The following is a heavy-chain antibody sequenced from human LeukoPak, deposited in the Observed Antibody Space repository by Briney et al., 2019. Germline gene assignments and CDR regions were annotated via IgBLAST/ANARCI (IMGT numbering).Heavy chain of an antibody. CDR1: GFTCSDHY. J-gene: IGHJ4*02. D-gene: IGHD4-23*01. Sequence: GGSLRLSCAASGFTCSDHYMDWVRQAPGKGLEWVGRTRNKANSYTTEYAASVKGRFTISRDDSKSIAYLQMNSLKTEDTAVYYCTRALSYGGKRGFDYWGQGTLVTVSS. CDR2: TRNKANSYTT. CDR3: TRALSYGGKRGFDY. V-gene: IGHV3-72*01.